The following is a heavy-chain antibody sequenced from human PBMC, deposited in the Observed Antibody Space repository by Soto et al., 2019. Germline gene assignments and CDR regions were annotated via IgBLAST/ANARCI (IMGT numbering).Heavy chain of an antibody. D-gene: IGHD2-21*01. Sequence: QVQLVESGGGVVQPGRFLRLSCAASGFTFSSYAMHWVRQAPGKGLEWVAVTSNDGSKKYYADSVKGRFTISRDNSKNTLYLQMNSLRAEDTAVYHCAKKYVLCNAPGDAFDIWGQGTMVTVSS. V-gene: IGHV3-30-3*02. CDR2: TSNDGSKK. J-gene: IGHJ3*02. CDR1: GFTFSSYA. CDR3: AKKYVLCNAPGDAFDI.